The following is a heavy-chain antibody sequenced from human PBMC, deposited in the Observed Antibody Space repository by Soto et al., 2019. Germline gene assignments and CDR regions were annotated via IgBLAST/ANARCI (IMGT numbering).Heavy chain of an antibody. V-gene: IGHV4-34*01. Sequence: SETLSLTCAVYGGSFSGYYWSWIRQPPGKGLEWIGEINHSGSTNYNPSLKSRVTISVDTSKNQFSLKLSSVTAADTAVYYCESGKSSSCYYVADYWGQGTRVTVS. CDR2: INHSGST. D-gene: IGHD6-13*01. CDR3: ESGKSSSCYYVADY. CDR1: GGSFSGYY. J-gene: IGHJ4*02.